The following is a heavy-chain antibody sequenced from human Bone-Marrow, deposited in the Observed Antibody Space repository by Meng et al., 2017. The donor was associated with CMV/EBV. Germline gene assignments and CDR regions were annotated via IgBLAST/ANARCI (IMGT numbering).Heavy chain of an antibody. CDR2: IKSKTDGGTT. D-gene: IGHD6-19*01. Sequence: GESLKISCAASGFTFSNAWMSWVRQAPGKGLEWVGRIKSKTDGGTTDYAAPVKGRFTISRDDSKNTLYLQMNSLKTEDTAVYYCARGVAGSYWGQGPLVTVYS. V-gene: IGHV3-15*01. CDR3: ARGVAGSY. J-gene: IGHJ4*02. CDR1: GFTFSNAW.